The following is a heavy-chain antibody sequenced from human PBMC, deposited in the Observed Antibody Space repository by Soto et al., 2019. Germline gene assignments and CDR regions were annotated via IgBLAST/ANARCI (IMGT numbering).Heavy chain of an antibody. Sequence: GASVKVSCKASGGTFSSYAISWVRQAPGQGLEWMGGITPIFGTANYAQKFQGRVTITADKSTSTAYMELSSLRSEDTAVYYCASGYDSSGSLDYWGQGTLVTVSS. V-gene: IGHV1-69*06. J-gene: IGHJ4*02. CDR1: GGTFSSYA. CDR2: ITPIFGTA. D-gene: IGHD3-22*01. CDR3: ASGYDSSGSLDY.